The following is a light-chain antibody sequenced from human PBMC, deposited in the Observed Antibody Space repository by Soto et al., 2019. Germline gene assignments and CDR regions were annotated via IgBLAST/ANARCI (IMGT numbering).Light chain of an antibody. Sequence: DIKMTQSPSTLSASVGDRVTITCRASQSISSWLAWYQQKPGKAPKLMIYKASSLESGLPSRFSGSGAGTELTLTISSLKPDDFATYYCQPYNSYWTFGQGNKVEIK. CDR3: QPYNSYWT. J-gene: IGKJ1*01. V-gene: IGKV1-5*03. CDR2: KAS. CDR1: QSISSW.